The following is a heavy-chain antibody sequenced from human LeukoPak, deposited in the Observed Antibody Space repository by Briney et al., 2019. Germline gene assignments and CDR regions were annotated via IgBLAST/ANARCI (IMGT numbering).Heavy chain of an antibody. CDR3: ARQVSHAFDV. V-gene: IGHV4-39*01. CDR2: IYYSGTT. Sequence: SETLSLTCSVSGGSISPSSATYDCAWHRLPPGKRLEWIGSIYYSGTTYYNPSPKSRVTISLATSKNEFSLKLSSVTAADTSVYYCARQVSHAFDVWGQGTMVVGSS. D-gene: IGHD3-10*01. CDR1: GGSISPSSATYD. J-gene: IGHJ3*01.